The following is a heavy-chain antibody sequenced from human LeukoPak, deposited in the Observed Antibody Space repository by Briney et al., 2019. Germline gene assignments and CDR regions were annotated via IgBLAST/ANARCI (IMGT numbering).Heavy chain of an antibody. J-gene: IGHJ4*02. V-gene: IGHV1-69*05. CDR1: GGTFSSYA. Sequence: GASVKVSCKASGGTFSSYAISWVRQAPGQGLEWMGGIIPIFGTANYAQKFQGRVTITTDESTSTAYMELSSLRSEDTAVYYCATPSQTPGGIGGRFGELLRHPFDYWGQGTLVTVSS. CDR3: ATPSQTPGGIGGRFGELLRHPFDY. CDR2: IIPIFGTA. D-gene: IGHD3-10*01.